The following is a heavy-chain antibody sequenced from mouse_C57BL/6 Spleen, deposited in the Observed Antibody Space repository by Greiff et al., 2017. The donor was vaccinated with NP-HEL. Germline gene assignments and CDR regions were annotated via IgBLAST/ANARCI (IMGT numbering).Heavy chain of an antibody. CDR3: ARSVMVTTEYYSDY. D-gene: IGHD2-2*01. CDR2: IYPSDSET. Sequence: QVQLQQPGAELVRPGSSVKLSCKASGYTFTSYWMDWVKQRPGQGLEWIGNIYPSDSETHYNQKFKDKATLTVDKSSSTAYMQLSSLTSEDSAVYYCARSVMVTTEYYSDYWGQGTTLTVSS. CDR1: GYTFTSYW. V-gene: IGHV1-61*01. J-gene: IGHJ2*01.